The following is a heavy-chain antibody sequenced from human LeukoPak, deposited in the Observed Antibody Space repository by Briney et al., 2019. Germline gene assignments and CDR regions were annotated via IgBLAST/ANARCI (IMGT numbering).Heavy chain of an antibody. D-gene: IGHD6-19*01. Sequence: ASVQVSCQVSGYTLTELSMHWVRQAPGKGLEWMGGFDPEDGETIYAQKFQGRVTMTEDTSTDTAYMELSSLRSEDTAVYYCATDEYSSGWYYMYWGQGTLVTVSS. CDR3: ATDEYSSGWYYMY. J-gene: IGHJ4*02. V-gene: IGHV1-24*01. CDR1: GYTLTELS. CDR2: FDPEDGET.